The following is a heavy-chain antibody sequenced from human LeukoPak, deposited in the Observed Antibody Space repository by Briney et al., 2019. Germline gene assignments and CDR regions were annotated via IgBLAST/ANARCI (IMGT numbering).Heavy chain of an antibody. D-gene: IGHD2-15*01. CDR3: AAVLGYCSGGSCYSDY. Sequence: SVKVSCKASGFTFTSSAVQWVRQARGQRLEWIGWIVVGSGNTNYAQKFQERVTITRDMSTSTAYMELSSLRSEDAAAYYCAAVLGYCSGGSCYSDYWGQGTLVTVSS. V-gene: IGHV1-58*01. J-gene: IGHJ4*02. CDR2: IVVGSGNT. CDR1: GFTFTSSA.